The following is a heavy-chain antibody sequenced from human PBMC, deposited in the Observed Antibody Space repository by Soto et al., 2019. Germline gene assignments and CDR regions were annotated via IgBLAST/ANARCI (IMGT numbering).Heavy chain of an antibody. CDR3: TSYRGPAYNSNDWVDP. D-gene: IGHD1-20*01. V-gene: IGHV3-15*07. CDR1: GFIFSHAW. J-gene: IGHJ5*02. Sequence: EVQLVESGGDLVKPGGSLRLSCAASGFIFSHAWFHWVRQPPGKGLELVGRVKNNGGATDYAPSVKGRFTISRDDSKDTVYLQMSSLRTEDTAIYYCTSYRGPAYNSNDWVDPWGQGSPVTVSS. CDR2: VKNNGGAT.